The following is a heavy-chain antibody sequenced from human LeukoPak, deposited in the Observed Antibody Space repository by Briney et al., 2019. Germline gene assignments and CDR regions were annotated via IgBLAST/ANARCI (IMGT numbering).Heavy chain of an antibody. CDR1: GFTFSSYA. V-gene: IGHV3-30*04. D-gene: IGHD3-22*01. Sequence: GGSLRLSCAASGFTFSSYAMHWVRQAPGKGLEWVAVISYDGSNKYYADSVKGRFTISRDNSKNTLYLQMNSLRAEDTAVYYCAREPSGGDSSGYYSLDYWGQGTLVTVSS. J-gene: IGHJ4*02. CDR3: AREPSGGDSSGYYSLDY. CDR2: ISYDGSNK.